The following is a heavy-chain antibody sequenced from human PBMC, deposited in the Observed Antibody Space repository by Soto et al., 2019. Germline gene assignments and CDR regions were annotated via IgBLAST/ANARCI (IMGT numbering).Heavy chain of an antibody. J-gene: IGHJ4*02. CDR1: GYSFTSYW. CDR3: ARLQESAGDNALTFDY. Sequence: PGESLKISCKGSGYSFTSYWISWVRQMPGKGLEWMGRIDPSDSYTNYSPSFQGHVTISADKSISTAYLQWSSLKASDTAMYYCARLQESAGDNALTFDYWGQGTLVTVSS. D-gene: IGHD6-13*01. CDR2: IDPSDSYT. V-gene: IGHV5-10-1*01.